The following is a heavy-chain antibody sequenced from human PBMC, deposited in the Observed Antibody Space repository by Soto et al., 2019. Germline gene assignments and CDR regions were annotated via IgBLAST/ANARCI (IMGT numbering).Heavy chain of an antibody. CDR3: SRDGYLFGSFDY. V-gene: IGHV4-34*01. J-gene: IGHJ4*02. Sequence: QVQLQQWGAGLLKPSETLSLTCGVYGGSFSDYYWSWIRQPPGKGLEWIGEIDPSGSANYSPSLTSRGTISVDTSKNQFSLRLSSVTAADTAVYYCSRDGYLFGSFDYWGQGTLVTLSS. CDR2: IDPSGSA. CDR1: GGSFSDYY. D-gene: IGHD2-15*01.